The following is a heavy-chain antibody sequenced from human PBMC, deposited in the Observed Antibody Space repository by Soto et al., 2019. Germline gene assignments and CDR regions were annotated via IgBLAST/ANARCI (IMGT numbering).Heavy chain of an antibody. CDR3: VRENNGGPEF. D-gene: IGHD1-20*01. J-gene: IGHJ4*02. V-gene: IGHV3-7*01. Sequence: EVQLAESGGGLVQPGGSLRLSCAASGFAFSIYWMMWVRQAPGKGLEWVANIKEDGSKKYHVDSVKGRFTISRDNAKNSLYLQLNSLRAEDTAIYYCVRENNGGPEFWGQGTMVTVSS. CDR1: GFAFSIYW. CDR2: IKEDGSKK.